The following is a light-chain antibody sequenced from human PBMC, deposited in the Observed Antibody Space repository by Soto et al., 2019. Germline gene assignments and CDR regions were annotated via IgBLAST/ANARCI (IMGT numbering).Light chain of an antibody. V-gene: IGLV2-14*03. CDR1: SGDVGGYDY. CDR3: ASYTTTTNVI. J-gene: IGLJ2*01. CDR2: DVA. Sequence: QSALTQPASVSGAPGQSVTISCIGTSGDVGGYDYVSWYQQHPGKAPKLVIFDVANRPSGVSNRFSGAKSGNTASLTISGLQAEDEADYYCASYTTTTNVIFGGGTKLTVL.